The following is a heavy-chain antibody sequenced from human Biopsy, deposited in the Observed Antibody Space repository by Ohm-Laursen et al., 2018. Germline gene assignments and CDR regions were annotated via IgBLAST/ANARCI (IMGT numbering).Heavy chain of an antibody. D-gene: IGHD5/OR15-5a*01. CDR1: GYTFRSYG. V-gene: IGHV1-18*01. J-gene: IGHJ3*02. Sequence: ASVKVSCNASGYTFRSYGISWVRQAPGRGLEWLGWISGQRNKTRYGQKVQGRVMMTKDTSTTTAHLELRSLRSDDTAVYYCARHSPPGLEVSWNDVFDIWGQGTVVTVS. CDR2: ISGQRNKT. CDR3: ARHSPPGLEVSWNDVFDI.